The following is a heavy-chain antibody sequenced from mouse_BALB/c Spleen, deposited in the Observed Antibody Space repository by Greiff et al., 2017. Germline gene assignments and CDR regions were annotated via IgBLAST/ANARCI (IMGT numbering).Heavy chain of an antibody. J-gene: IGHJ4*01. CDR1: GYAFTNYL. V-gene: IGHV1-54*01. CDR2: INPGSGGT. D-gene: IGHD2-10*02. CDR3: AREKYGNSYAMDY. Sequence: QVQLQQSGAELVRPGTSVKVSCKASGYAFTNYLIEWVKQRPGQGLEWIGVINPGSGGTNYNEKFKGKATLTADKSSSTAYMQLSSLTSDDSAVYFCAREKYGNSYAMDYWGQGTSVTVSS.